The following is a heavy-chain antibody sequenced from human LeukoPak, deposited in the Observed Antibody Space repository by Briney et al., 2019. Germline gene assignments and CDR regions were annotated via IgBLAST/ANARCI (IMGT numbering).Heavy chain of an antibody. CDR2: IRYDGSNK. Sequence: GRSLRLSCVASGFTFSSYGTRWVRQAPGKELEWVAFIRYDGSNKYYADSVKGRFTISRDNSKNTLYLQMNSLRAEDTAVYYCAKGAVGWPAAPDYWGQVTLVTVSS. D-gene: IGHD6-13*01. J-gene: IGHJ4*02. V-gene: IGHV3-30*02. CDR1: GFTFSSYG. CDR3: AKGAVGWPAAPDY.